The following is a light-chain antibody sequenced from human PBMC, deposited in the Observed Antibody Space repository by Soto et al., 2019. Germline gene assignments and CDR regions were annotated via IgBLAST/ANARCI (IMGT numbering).Light chain of an antibody. J-gene: IGKJ3*01. Sequence: IGLTQSQAPLSVSPGERATLPCRAGQRFGYSLAWSQQRPGQTPSLLIYDASTRATGIPARFSGSGSGTEFSLTISSLQSEDFATYYCQHYNGWPLFGPGTKVDIK. CDR2: DAS. V-gene: IGKV3-15*01. CDR3: QHYNGWPL. CDR1: QRFGYS.